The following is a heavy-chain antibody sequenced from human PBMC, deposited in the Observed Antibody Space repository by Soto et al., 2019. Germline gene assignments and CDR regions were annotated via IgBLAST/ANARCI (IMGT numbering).Heavy chain of an antibody. CDR1: GGSFSGYY. Sequence: TSETLSLTCAVYGGSFSGYYWSWIRRPPGKGLEWIGEINHSGSTNYNPSLKSRVTISVDTSKNQFSLKLSSVTAADTAVYYCARGKSSGWYFRWFDPWGQGTLVTVSS. J-gene: IGHJ5*02. CDR2: INHSGST. D-gene: IGHD6-19*01. CDR3: ARGKSSGWYFRWFDP. V-gene: IGHV4-34*01.